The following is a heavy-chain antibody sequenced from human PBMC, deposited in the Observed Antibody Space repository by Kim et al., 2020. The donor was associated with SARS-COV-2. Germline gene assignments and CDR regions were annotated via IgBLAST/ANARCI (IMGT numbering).Heavy chain of an antibody. V-gene: IGHV3-30*18. D-gene: IGHD2-21*02. J-gene: IGHJ2*01. CDR1: GFTFSSYG. CDR3: AKDRHIVVVTTPRYFDL. Sequence: GGSLRLSCAASGFTFSSYGMHWVRQAPGKGLEWVAVISYDGSNKYYADSVKGRFTISRDNSKNTLYLQMNSLRAEDTAVYYCAKDRHIVVVTTPRYFDLWGRGTLVTVSS. CDR2: ISYDGSNK.